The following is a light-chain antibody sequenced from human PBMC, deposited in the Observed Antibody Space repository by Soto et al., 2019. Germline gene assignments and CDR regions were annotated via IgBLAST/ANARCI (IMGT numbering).Light chain of an antibody. Sequence: IQLNRSPSSLNASVGDRVTITCRASQGISSFLAWYQQKPGKAPKLLIYGASTVQSGVPSRFSGSGSGTDVTLTIGSLQPEDFATYYCQQLNSFPIPFGPGTKVDIK. CDR2: GAS. CDR1: QGISSF. J-gene: IGKJ3*01. V-gene: IGKV1-9*01. CDR3: QQLNSFPIP.